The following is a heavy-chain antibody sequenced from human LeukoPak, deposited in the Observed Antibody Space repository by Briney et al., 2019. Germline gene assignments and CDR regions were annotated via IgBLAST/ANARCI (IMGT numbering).Heavy chain of an antibody. CDR3: ARYRVITNDYFDS. CDR1: GFTFGDYY. V-gene: IGHV3-11*01. D-gene: IGHD3-16*01. Sequence: GRSLRLSCAASGFTFGDYYMTWIRQAPGKGLGWVSYISNSGNTIKEADSVKGRFTISRDNAQNSLFLQMKSLRAEDTAVYYCARYRVITNDYFDSWGQGTLVTVSS. CDR2: ISNSGNTI. J-gene: IGHJ4*02.